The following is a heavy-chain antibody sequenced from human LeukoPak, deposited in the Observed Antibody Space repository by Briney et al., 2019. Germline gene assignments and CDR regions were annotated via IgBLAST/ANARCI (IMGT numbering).Heavy chain of an antibody. D-gene: IGHD6-6*01. CDR3: ARGWQLRD. CDR1: GFTFKNHA. V-gene: IGHV3-23*01. CDR2: ITGSGGTT. J-gene: IGHJ4*02. Sequence: GGSLRLSCAASGFTFKNHAMSWVRQAPGKGLEWVSGITGSGGTTYYADSVKGRFTISRDNSKNTLFLQMTSLRAEDTAVYYCARGWQLRDWGQGTLVTVSS.